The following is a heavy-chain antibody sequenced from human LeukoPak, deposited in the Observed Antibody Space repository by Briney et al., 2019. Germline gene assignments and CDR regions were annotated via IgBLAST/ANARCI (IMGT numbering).Heavy chain of an antibody. J-gene: IGHJ4*02. D-gene: IGHD3-9*01. CDR2: IRQDGNKI. CDR1: GFIFSTYW. V-gene: IGHV3-7*01. Sequence: GESLRLSCAASGFIFSTYWMSWVRQAPGKGLEWVANIRQDGNKIYYVDSVKGRFTISRDNAKNSLYLQMNSLRAEDTAVYYCARDDYDILTGYPNPYDYWGQGTLVTVSS. CDR3: ARDDYDILTGYPNPYDY.